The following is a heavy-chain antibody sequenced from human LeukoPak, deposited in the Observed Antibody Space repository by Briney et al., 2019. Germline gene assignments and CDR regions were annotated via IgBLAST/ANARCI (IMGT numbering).Heavy chain of an antibody. V-gene: IGHV3-23*01. CDR2: ISGSGGNT. CDR3: AKDDGPIWQLVLTGYYYYGMDV. J-gene: IGHJ6*02. CDR1: GFTFSDYA. Sequence: GGSLRLSCAASGFTFSDYAMNWVRQAPGKGLEWVSTISGSGGNTYYAGSVKGRFTISRDNSKNTLYLQMNSLRAEDTAVYYCAKDDGPIWQLVLTGYYYYGMDVWGQGTTVTVSS. D-gene: IGHD6-6*01.